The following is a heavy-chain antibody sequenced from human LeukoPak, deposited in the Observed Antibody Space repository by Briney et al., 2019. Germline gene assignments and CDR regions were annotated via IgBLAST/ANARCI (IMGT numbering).Heavy chain of an antibody. D-gene: IGHD3-10*01. V-gene: IGHV1-18*01. CDR1: GYTFTSYG. CDR2: ISAYNGNT. J-gene: IGHJ4*02. CDR3: ARIATMVNYFDY. Sequence: ASVKVSCKASGYTFTSYGISWVRQAPGQGLEGMGWISAYNGNTNYAQKLQGRVTMTTDTSTSTAYMELRSLRSDDTAVYYCARIATMVNYFDYWGQGTLVTVSS.